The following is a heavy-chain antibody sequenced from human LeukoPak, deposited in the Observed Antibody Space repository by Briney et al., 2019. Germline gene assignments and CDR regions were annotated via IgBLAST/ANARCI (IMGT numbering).Heavy chain of an antibody. CDR2: ISWNSGSI. Sequence: GGSLRLSCAASGFTFNDYAMHWVRHAPGKGLEWVSGISWNSGSIVYADSVKGRFTISRDNAKNSLYLQMNSLRAEDTALYYCAKVVTMVRGVTIPAYYYGMDVWGQGTTVTVSS. CDR3: AKVVTMVRGVTIPAYYYGMDV. J-gene: IGHJ6*02. D-gene: IGHD3-10*01. V-gene: IGHV3-9*01. CDR1: GFTFNDYA.